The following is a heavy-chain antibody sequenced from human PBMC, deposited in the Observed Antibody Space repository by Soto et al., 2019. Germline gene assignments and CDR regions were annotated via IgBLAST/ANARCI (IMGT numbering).Heavy chain of an antibody. CDR3: ARGEGEDYYYYGMDV. V-gene: IGHV4-39*07. J-gene: IGHJ6*02. Sequence: SETLSLTCTVSGGSISTTAYYWDWVRQPPGKGLEWIGSIFNRGNTFYNPSLKSRVSLSTDTSKNQFSLKLSSVTAADTAVYYCARGEGEDYYYYGMDVWGQGTTVTVSS. D-gene: IGHD3-10*01. CDR2: IFNRGNT. CDR1: GGSISTTAYY.